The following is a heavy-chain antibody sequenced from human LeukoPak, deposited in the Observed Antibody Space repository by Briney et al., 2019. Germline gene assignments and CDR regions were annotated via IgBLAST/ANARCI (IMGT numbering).Heavy chain of an antibody. J-gene: IGHJ4*02. CDR2: ISYDGSNK. CDR3: VRGGGPDY. Sequence: GRSLRLSCAASGFTFSSYAMHWVRQAPGKGLEWVAVISYDGSNKYYADSVKGRFTISRDNAKNSLYLQMNSLRAEDTAVYYCVRGGGPDYWGQGTLVTVSS. D-gene: IGHD3-16*01. V-gene: IGHV3-30-3*01. CDR1: GFTFSSYA.